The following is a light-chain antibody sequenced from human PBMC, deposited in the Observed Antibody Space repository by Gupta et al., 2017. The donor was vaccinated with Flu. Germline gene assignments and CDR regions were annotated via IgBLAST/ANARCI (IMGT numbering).Light chain of an antibody. V-gene: IGKV1-33*01. CDR1: QDIGNY. CDR3: QHYNNLPRYT. Sequence: DIQMTPSPSSLSTSIGDRVTITCQASQDIGNYLNWYQQKAGKAPKLLIYDASNLETGVPSRFSGSGSGTDFTFTISSLQPEDVATYYCQHYNNLPRYTFGQGTKLEIK. CDR2: DAS. J-gene: IGKJ2*01.